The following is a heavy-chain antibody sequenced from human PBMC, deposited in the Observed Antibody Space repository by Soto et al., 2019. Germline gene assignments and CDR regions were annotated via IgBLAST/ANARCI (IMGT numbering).Heavy chain of an antibody. V-gene: IGHV2-5*02. D-gene: IGHD3-3*01. Sequence: QITLKESGPPLVKPTQTLTLTCTFSGFSLSTSGVGVGWIRQPPGKALEWLALIYWDDDKRYSPSLKSRLTITKDTSKNQVVLTMTNMDPVDTATYYCAHLITYYDFWSGYYSPGYFDYWGQGTLVTVSS. CDR2: IYWDDDK. J-gene: IGHJ4*02. CDR1: GFSLSTSGVG. CDR3: AHLITYYDFWSGYYSPGYFDY.